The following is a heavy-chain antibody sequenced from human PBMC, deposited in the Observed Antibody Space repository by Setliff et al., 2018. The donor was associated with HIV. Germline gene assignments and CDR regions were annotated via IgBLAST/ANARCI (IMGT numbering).Heavy chain of an antibody. CDR3: ARDISKDWYYFDY. V-gene: IGHV3-66*01. Sequence: PGGSLRLSCAVSGFSVSTNYMSWVRQAPGKGLEWVSVIYSGGSTYYADSVKGRFTISRDNSKNTLYLQMNSLRVEDTAVYYCARDISKDWYYFDYWGQGTLVTVSS. J-gene: IGHJ4*02. CDR2: IYSGGST. CDR1: GFSVSTNY. D-gene: IGHD3-9*01.